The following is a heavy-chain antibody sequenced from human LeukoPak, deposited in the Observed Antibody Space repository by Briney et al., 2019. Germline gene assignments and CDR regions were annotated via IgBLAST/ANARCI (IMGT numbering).Heavy chain of an antibody. Sequence: GASVKVSCKASGGTFSSYAISWVRQAPGQGLEWMGGIIPIFGTANYARKFQGRVTITADESTSTAYMELSSLRSEDTAVYYCARDSGRYSSGWESGYYYGMDVWGQGTTVTVSS. D-gene: IGHD6-19*01. CDR1: GGTFSSYA. J-gene: IGHJ6*02. CDR3: ARDSGRYSSGWESGYYYGMDV. V-gene: IGHV1-69*13. CDR2: IIPIFGTA.